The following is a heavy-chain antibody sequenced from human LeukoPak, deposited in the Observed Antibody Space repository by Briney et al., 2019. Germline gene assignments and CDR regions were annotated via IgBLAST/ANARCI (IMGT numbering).Heavy chain of an antibody. CDR1: DYTFTSYG. CDR2: ISAYNGNT. CDR3: ARVRITMVRGVITAVDY. Sequence: GASVKVSCKASDYTFTSYGISWVRQAPGQGLEWMGWISAYNGNTNYAQKLQGRVTMTTDTSTSTAYMELRSLRSDDTAVYYCARVRITMVRGVITAVDYWGQGTLVTVSS. D-gene: IGHD3-10*01. V-gene: IGHV1-18*01. J-gene: IGHJ4*02.